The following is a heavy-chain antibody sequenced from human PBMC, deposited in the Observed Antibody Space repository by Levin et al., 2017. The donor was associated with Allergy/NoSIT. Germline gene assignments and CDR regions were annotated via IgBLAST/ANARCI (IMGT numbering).Heavy chain of an antibody. CDR2: IRSKANSYAT. CDR3: TRHVLTTVTEVDY. D-gene: IGHD4-11*01. V-gene: IGHV3-73*01. CDR1: GFTFSGSA. Sequence: LSLTCAASGFTFSGSAMHWVRQASGKGLEWVGRIRSKANSYATAYAASVKGRFTISRDDSKNTAYLQMNSLKTEDTAVYYCTRHVLTTVTEVDYWGQGTLVTVSS. J-gene: IGHJ4*02.